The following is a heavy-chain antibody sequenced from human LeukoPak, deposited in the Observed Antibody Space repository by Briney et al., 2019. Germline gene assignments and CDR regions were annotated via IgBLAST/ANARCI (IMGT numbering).Heavy chain of an antibody. J-gene: IGHJ4*02. CDR3: ARLRNYGGNKGKFDH. Sequence: GSLRLSCAASGFTFSSYWMSWVRQSPGKGLEWIGSIYYSGSTYYNPSLKSRVTISVDTSKNQFSLKLSSVTAADTAVYYCARLRNYGGNKGKFDHWGQGTLVTVSS. D-gene: IGHD4-23*01. CDR2: IYYSGST. V-gene: IGHV4-39*01. CDR1: GFTFSSYW.